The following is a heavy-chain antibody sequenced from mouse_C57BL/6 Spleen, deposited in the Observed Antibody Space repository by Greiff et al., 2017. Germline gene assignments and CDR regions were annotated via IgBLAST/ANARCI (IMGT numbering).Heavy chain of an antibody. V-gene: IGHV1-9*01. CDR3: ARRVCYGSSYGFAY. J-gene: IGHJ3*01. CDR2: ILPGSGST. D-gene: IGHD1-1*01. CDR1: GYTFTGYW. Sequence: QVQLQQSGAELMKPGASVKLSCKATGYTFTGYWIEWVKQRPGHGLEWIGEILPGSGSTNYNEKFKGTAALTAEPSSNTAYMQLSSLTTEDSAIYYCARRVCYGSSYGFAYWGKGTLVTVAA.